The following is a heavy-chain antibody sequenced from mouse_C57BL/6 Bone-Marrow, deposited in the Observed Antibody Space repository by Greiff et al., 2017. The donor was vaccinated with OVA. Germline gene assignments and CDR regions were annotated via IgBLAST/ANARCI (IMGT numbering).Heavy chain of an antibody. Sequence: VQLQQSGAELVRPGTSVKMSCKASGYTFTNYWIGWAKQRPGHGLEWIGDIYPGGGYTNYNEKFKGKATLTADKSSSTAYMQFSSLTSEDSAIYYCAREITTVVARDWYFDVWGTGTTVTVSS. CDR1: GYTFTNYW. D-gene: IGHD1-1*01. CDR3: AREITTVVARDWYFDV. J-gene: IGHJ1*03. V-gene: IGHV1-63*01. CDR2: IYPGGGYT.